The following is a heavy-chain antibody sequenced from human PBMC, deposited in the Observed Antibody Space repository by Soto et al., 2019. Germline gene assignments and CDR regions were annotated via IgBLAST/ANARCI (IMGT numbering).Heavy chain of an antibody. J-gene: IGHJ4*02. CDR2: IYYSGST. D-gene: IGHD5-18*01. CDR3: ASSRIQLWLVY. V-gene: IGHV4-59*01. Sequence: SETLSLTCTVSGGSISSYYWSWIRQPPGKGLEWIGYIYYSGSTNYNPSLKSRVTISVDTSKNQFSLKLSSVTAADTAVYYCASSRIQLWLVYWGQGTLVTVSS. CDR1: GGSISSYY.